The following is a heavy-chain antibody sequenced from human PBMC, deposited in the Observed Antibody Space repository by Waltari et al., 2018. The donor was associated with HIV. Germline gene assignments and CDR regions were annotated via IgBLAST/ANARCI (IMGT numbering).Heavy chain of an antibody. Sequence: QVQLVESGGGVVQSGRSLRLSCAASGFTFTNYALHWVRQAPGEGLEWVAVISNDGDTKFYADSVKGRFTISRDNSKNTLYLQINSLRTEDTAIYYCARSRTSASGDPLDHWGQGTLITVSS. CDR2: ISNDGDTK. J-gene: IGHJ4*02. CDR1: GFTFTNYA. D-gene: IGHD2-21*01. CDR3: ARSRTSASGDPLDH. V-gene: IGHV3-30-3*01.